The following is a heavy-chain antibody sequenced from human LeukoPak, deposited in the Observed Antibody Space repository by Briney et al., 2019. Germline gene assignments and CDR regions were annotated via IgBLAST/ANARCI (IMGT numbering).Heavy chain of an antibody. Sequence: SQTLSLTCAVSGGSISSGGYSWSWIRQPPGKGLEWIGYIFHSGSTYYNPSLKSRVTISVDRTKNQFSLKLSSVTAADTAVYYCAREGAYVSCRGGSCYSGRWFDPWGQGTLVTVSS. D-gene: IGHD2-15*01. J-gene: IGHJ5*02. V-gene: IGHV4-30-2*01. CDR1: GGSISSGGYS. CDR3: AREGAYVSCRGGSCYSGRWFDP. CDR2: IFHSGST.